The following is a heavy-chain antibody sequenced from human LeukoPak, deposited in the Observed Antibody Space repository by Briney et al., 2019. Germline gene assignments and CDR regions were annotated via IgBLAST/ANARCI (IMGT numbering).Heavy chain of an antibody. V-gene: IGHV3-53*05. J-gene: IGHJ5*02. CDR2: IYSGGST. CDR1: GFTVSSDY. Sequence: GGSLRLSCAASGFTVSSDYMSWVRQAPGKGREWVSVIYSGGSTYYADSVKGRFTISRDKSKNTVYLQMNSLRFEVTAMYYCARNWFDPWGQGTLVSVSS. CDR3: ARNWFDP.